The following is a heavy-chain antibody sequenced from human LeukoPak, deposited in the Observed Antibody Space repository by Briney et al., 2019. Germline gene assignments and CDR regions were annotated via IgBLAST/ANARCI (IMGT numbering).Heavy chain of an antibody. V-gene: IGHV3-53*01. CDR1: GFTFNTYW. Sequence: GGSLRLSCAASGFTFNTYWMHWVRQAPGKGLEWVSVIYTGGSTYYADSVKGRFTISRDISKNMLYLQMNSLRAEDTAVYYCARLTGPIGPWGQGTLVTVSS. CDR3: ARLTGPIGP. CDR2: IYTGGST. J-gene: IGHJ5*02. D-gene: IGHD3-10*01.